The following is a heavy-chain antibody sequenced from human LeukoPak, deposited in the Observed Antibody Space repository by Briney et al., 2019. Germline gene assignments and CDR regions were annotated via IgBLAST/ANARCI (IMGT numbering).Heavy chain of an antibody. J-gene: IGHJ5*02. D-gene: IGHD2-21*01. CDR3: VGGLGLAAVGDRFDP. CDR2: IHHSGST. V-gene: IGHV4-30-2*01. CDR1: GGSITSDTYS. Sequence: SETLSLTCAVSGGSITSDTYSWSWIRQPPGKGLEWIGYIHHSGSTYYNQSLRSRVTISVDKSKNHFSLNLNSVTAADTAVYYCVGGLGLAAVGDRFDPWGQGTLVTVSS.